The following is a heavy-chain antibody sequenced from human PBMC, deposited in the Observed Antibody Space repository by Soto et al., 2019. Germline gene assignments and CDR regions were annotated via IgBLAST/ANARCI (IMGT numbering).Heavy chain of an antibody. V-gene: IGHV4-30-2*01. CDR2: IYHSGST. CDR3: ARGMTTVTTYEF. J-gene: IGHJ4*02. CDR1: GGSISSGGYS. Sequence: QLQLQESGSGLVKPSQTLSLTCAVSGGSISSGGYSWSWIRQPPGKGLEWIGYIYHSGSTYYNPYLKSRVTIAVDRSKNQFSQKLISVPAADTAVYYCARGMTTVTTYEFWGQGNLVTVSS. D-gene: IGHD4-17*01.